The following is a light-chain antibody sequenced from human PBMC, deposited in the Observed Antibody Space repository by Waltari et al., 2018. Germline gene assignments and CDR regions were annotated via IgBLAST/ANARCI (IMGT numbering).Light chain of an antibody. CDR3: QTWGSDIVV. Sequence: QLVVTQSPSASASLGASVKFPCTLSSGHTAFAIAWHQQQPQKGPRYLMTVNGDGSHMKGDGIPDRFSGSSSGADRYLTVSSLQSEDEADYYCQTWGSDIVVFGGGTKLTVL. CDR2: VNGDGSH. J-gene: IGLJ2*01. CDR1: SGHTAFA. V-gene: IGLV4-69*01.